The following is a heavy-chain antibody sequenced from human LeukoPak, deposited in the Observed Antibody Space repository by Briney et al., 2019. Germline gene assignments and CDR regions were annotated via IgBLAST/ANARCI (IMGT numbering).Heavy chain of an antibody. CDR3: ATGNNTVADY. Sequence: SETLSLTCGVYGGSFRGNYWSWFRQPPGKGLEWIGEINHSGSTNYNASLKSRLSISEDTSKNHISLKVTSVTAADTAVYYCATGNNTVADYWGQGTLVTVSS. J-gene: IGHJ4*02. V-gene: IGHV4-34*01. CDR1: GGSFRGNY. D-gene: IGHD1-1*01. CDR2: INHSGST.